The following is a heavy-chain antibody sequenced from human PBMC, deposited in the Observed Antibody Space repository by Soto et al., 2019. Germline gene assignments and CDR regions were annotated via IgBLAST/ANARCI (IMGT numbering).Heavy chain of an antibody. CDR1: GGTFKNNG. V-gene: IGHV1-69*19. CDR2: IIPVFGTT. Sequence: QVHLVQSGAEVKKAGSSVKVSCKAPGGTFKNNGISWVRQAPGQGLEWMGGIIPVFGTTKYAQKFQGRLTITADDFTSTVYMELSRLIYEDTAVYYCARENGVAVATILYYFDYWGPGTLVTVSS. D-gene: IGHD5-12*01. J-gene: IGHJ4*02. CDR3: ARENGVAVATILYYFDY.